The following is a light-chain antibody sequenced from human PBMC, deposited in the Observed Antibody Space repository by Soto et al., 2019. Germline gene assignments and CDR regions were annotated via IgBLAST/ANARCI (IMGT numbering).Light chain of an antibody. Sequence: QSALTQPASVSESPGQSITISCTGTSSDVGGYNYVSWFQQHPGKAPKLLIYDVTNRPSGVSNRFSGSKSGNTASLTISGLQAEDEANYYCNSYTTLSNRVFGTGTKLTVL. CDR3: NSYTTLSNRV. J-gene: IGLJ1*01. CDR2: DVT. CDR1: SSDVGGYNY. V-gene: IGLV2-14*01.